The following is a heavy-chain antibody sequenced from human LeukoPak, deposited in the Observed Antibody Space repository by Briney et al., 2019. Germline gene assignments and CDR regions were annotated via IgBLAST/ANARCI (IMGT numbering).Heavy chain of an antibody. CDR3: ARAEGGYKGYYYYYYYMDV. Sequence: GGSLRLSCAASGFTFDDYGMSWVRQAPGKGLEWVSGINWNGGSTGYADSVKGRFTISRDNAKNSLYLQMNSLRAEDTAVYYCARAEGGYKGYYYYYYYMDVWGKGNTVTVSS. D-gene: IGHD3-22*01. CDR2: INWNGGST. J-gene: IGHJ6*03. V-gene: IGHV3-20*04. CDR1: GFTFDDYG.